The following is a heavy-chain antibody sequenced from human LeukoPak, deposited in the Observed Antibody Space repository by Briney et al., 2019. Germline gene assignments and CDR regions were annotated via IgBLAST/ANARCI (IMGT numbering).Heavy chain of an antibody. CDR3: ARGAFVVSYYYMDV. J-gene: IGHJ6*03. V-gene: IGHV1-69*10. Sequence: SVKVSCKASGDTFSRFAISWVRQAPGQGLEWMGGFVPSLETGNYAQKFQGGVTITADKSTNTAFMELSSLRYEDSAVYYCARGAFVVSYYYMDVWGNGTTVTVSS. CDR2: FVPSLETG. D-gene: IGHD2-15*01. CDR1: GDTFSRFA.